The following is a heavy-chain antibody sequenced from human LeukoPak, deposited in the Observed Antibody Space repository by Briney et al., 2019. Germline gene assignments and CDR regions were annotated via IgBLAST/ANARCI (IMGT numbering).Heavy chain of an antibody. J-gene: IGHJ4*02. CDR1: GYTFTSNY. CDR2: ISPSGGST. CDR3: ARGKEVITMLRGLKPGYYFDY. D-gene: IGHD3-10*01. V-gene: IGHV1-46*01. Sequence: ASVKVSCKAFGYTFTSNYMHWVRQAPGQGPEWMGVISPSGGSTTYAQKFQGRVTLTRDMSTSTDYLELSSLRSEDTAVYYCARGKEVITMLRGLKPGYYFDYWGQGTLVTVSS.